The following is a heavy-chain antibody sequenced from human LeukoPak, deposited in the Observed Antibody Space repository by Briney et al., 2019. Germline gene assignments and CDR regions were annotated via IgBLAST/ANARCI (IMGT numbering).Heavy chain of an antibody. J-gene: IGHJ3*02. CDR1: GFTFSSYA. D-gene: IGHD1-26*01. CDR3: ARVEGAAIVPRMGFDI. Sequence: QPGGSLRLSCAASGFTFSSYAMHWVRQAPGKGLEWVAVISYDGSNKYYADSVKGRFTISRDNSKNTLYLQMNSLRAEDTAVYYCARVEGAAIVPRMGFDIWGQGTMVTVSS. CDR2: ISYDGSNK. V-gene: IGHV3-30*04.